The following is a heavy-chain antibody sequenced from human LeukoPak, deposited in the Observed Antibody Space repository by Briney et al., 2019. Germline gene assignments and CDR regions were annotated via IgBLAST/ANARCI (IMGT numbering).Heavy chain of an antibody. CDR3: AKDRWVQLWLGYFDH. CDR1: GFTFSSYG. V-gene: IGHV3-30*18. J-gene: IGHJ4*02. D-gene: IGHD5-18*01. CDR2: ISYDGSNK. Sequence: GGSLRLSCAASGFTFSSYGMHWVRQAPGKGLEWVAVISYDGSNKYYADSVKGRFTISRDNSKNTLYLQMNSLRAEDTAVYYCAKDRWVQLWLGYFDHWGQGTLVTVSS.